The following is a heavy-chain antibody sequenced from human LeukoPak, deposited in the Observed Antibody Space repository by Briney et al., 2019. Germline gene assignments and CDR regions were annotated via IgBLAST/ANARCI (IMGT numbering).Heavy chain of an antibody. CDR3: ARGLGGSGSYFLTFDY. CDR1: GYTFTSYS. D-gene: IGHD1-26*01. CDR2: ISAYNGNT. J-gene: IGHJ4*02. Sequence: LRASVKVSCKASGYTFTSYSINWVRPAPGQGLEWMGWISAYNGNTKYAQKVQGRVTMTTDTSTSTAYMELRSLRSDDTAVYYCARGLGGSGSYFLTFDYWGQGTLVTVSS. V-gene: IGHV1-18*01.